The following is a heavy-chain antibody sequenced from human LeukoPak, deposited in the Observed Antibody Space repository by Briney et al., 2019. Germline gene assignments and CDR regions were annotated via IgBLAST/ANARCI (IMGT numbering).Heavy chain of an antibody. CDR3: ARDLGYSYGPLDY. CDR1: GFTFSSYG. Sequence: GGSLRLSCAASGFTFSSYGMHWVRQAPGKGLEWVAVIWYDGSNKYYAESVKGRFTISRDNSKNTLYLQMNSLRAEDTAVYYCARDLGYSYGPLDYWGQETLVTVSS. CDR2: IWYDGSNK. V-gene: IGHV3-33*01. J-gene: IGHJ4*02. D-gene: IGHD5-18*01.